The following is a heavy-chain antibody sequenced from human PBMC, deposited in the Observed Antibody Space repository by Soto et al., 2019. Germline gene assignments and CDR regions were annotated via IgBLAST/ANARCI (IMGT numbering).Heavy chain of an antibody. J-gene: IGHJ4*02. Sequence: PXATLSLTCTVSGGSISSGGYYWSWIRQHPGKGLEWIGYIYYSGSTYYNPSLKSRVTISVDTSKNQFSLKLSSVTAADTAVYYCAREKAAAGIGYWGQGTLVTVSS. V-gene: IGHV4-31*03. CDR3: AREKAAAGIGY. CDR2: IYYSGST. CDR1: GGSISSGGYY. D-gene: IGHD6-13*01.